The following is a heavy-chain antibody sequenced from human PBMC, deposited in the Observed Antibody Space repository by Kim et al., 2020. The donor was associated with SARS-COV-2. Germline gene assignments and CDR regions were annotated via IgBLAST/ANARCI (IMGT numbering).Heavy chain of an antibody. CDR3: ARGTTGDYVWGSYRFFDY. Sequence: SETLSLTCTVSGYSISSGYYWGWIRQPPGKGLEWIGSIYHSGSTYYNPSLKSRVTISVDTSKNQFSLKLSSVTAADTAVYYCARGTTGDYVWGSYRFFDYWGQGTLVTVSS. CDR2: IYHSGST. D-gene: IGHD3-16*02. J-gene: IGHJ4*02. CDR1: GYSISSGYY. V-gene: IGHV4-38-2*02.